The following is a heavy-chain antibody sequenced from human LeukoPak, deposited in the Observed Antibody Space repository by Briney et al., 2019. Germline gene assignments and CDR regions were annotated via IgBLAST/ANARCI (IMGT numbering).Heavy chain of an antibody. Sequence: GESLQISCQGFGYSFTSYWIGWVRQMPGKGMEWMGVIYPGDSRIRYNPSFQGQVTISVDKSISTAYLQWVSLRASDSALYYCACRDLTSTWSFPWGQGTLVTVSS. CDR1: GYSFTSYW. D-gene: IGHD6-13*01. V-gene: IGHV5-51*01. CDR3: ACRDLTSTWSFP. CDR2: IYPGDSRI. J-gene: IGHJ5*02.